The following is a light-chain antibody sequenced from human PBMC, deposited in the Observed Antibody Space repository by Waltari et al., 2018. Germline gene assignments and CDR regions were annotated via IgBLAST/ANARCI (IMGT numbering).Light chain of an antibody. CDR3: ATWDVSLSGWV. Sequence: QSVLTQPPSASATPGQRVTISCSGSSSNVEIKYVYWYQQLPGTAPKLLIYRNNQRPSGVPDRFSGSKSGTSASLAISGLRSEDEADYYCATWDVSLSGWVFGGGTKLTVL. J-gene: IGLJ3*02. V-gene: IGLV1-47*01. CDR2: RNN. CDR1: SSNVEIKY.